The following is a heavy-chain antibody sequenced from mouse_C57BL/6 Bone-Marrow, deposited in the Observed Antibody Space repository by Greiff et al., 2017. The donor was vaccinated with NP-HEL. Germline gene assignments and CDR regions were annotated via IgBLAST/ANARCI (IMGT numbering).Heavy chain of an antibody. CDR1: GYTFTSYG. V-gene: IGHV1-81*01. CDR3: ARDDWDDWYFDV. D-gene: IGHD4-1*01. CDR2: IYPRSGNT. Sequence: QVHVKQSGAELARPGASVKLSCKASGYTFTSYGISWVKQRTGQGLEWIGEIYPRSGNTYYNEKFKGKATLTADKSSSTAYMELRSLTSEDSAVYFCARDDWDDWYFDVWGTGTTVTVSS. J-gene: IGHJ1*03.